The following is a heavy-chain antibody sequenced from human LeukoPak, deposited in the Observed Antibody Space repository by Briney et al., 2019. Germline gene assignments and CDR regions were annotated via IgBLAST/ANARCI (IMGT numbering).Heavy chain of an antibody. Sequence: GGSVKVSCKASGYTFTDYYMHWVRQAPEQGLEWMGWINPNSGGTNYARKFQGRVTMTRDTSISTAYMELSRLRSDDTAVYYCASGPLRVVVAATLHIGPLDYYYYMDVWGKGTTVTVSS. D-gene: IGHD2-15*01. J-gene: IGHJ6*03. CDR2: INPNSGGT. CDR1: GYTFTDYY. V-gene: IGHV1-2*02. CDR3: ASGPLRVVVAATLHIGPLDYYYYMDV.